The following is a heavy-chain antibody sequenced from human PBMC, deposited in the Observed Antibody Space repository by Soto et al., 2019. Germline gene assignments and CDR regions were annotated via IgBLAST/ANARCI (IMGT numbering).Heavy chain of an antibody. CDR3: ARRGSR. V-gene: IGHV3-48*03. D-gene: IGHD2-15*01. J-gene: IGHJ3*01. Sequence: EVQLVESGGGLVPPGVSLRLSCAASGFTFSSSEMYWVRQAPGKGLEWISYIHPGGQTIFYAESVKGRFTISRDNAKHSVYLQMNSLRAEDTALYYCARRGSRWGRGTKVTVSS. CDR1: GFTFSSSE. CDR2: IHPGGQTI.